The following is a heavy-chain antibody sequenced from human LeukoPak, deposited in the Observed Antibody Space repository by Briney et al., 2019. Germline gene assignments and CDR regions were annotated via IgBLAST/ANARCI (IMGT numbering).Heavy chain of an antibody. D-gene: IGHD3-10*01. CDR2: ISGSGGSP. Sequence: HSGGSLTLSCAASGFAFSSYAMSWVRQPPGKGLEWVAAISGSGGSPYYADSMKGRFTIFRDHSENSLFLQITSPSAETTAFYCYEKGEDNYYGSGSYGYWGQGTLVTVSS. CDR3: EKGEDNYYGSGSYGY. V-gene: IGHV3-23*01. CDR1: GFAFSSYA. J-gene: IGHJ4*02.